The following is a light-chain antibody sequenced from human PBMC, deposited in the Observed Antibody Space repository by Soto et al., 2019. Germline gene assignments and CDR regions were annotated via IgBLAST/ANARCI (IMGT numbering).Light chain of an antibody. V-gene: IGLV2-14*03. Sequence: QSALTQPASVSGSPGQSITISCTGTSSDVGGYNYVSWYQQYPGKAPKLMIYGVSNRPSGVSDRFSGSKSGNTASLTISGLQAEDEAEYYCTSYTSSSTDVVFGGGTKVTVL. J-gene: IGLJ2*01. CDR1: SSDVGGYNY. CDR3: TSYTSSSTDVV. CDR2: GVS.